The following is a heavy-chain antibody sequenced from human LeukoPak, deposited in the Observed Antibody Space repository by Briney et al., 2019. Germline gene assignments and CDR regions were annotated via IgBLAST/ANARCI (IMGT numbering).Heavy chain of an antibody. D-gene: IGHD6-6*01. CDR3: ARVRVAARPWVDAFDI. Sequence: SQTLSLTCTVSGGSISSGGYYWSWIRQHPGKGLEWIGYIYYSGSTYYNPSLKSRVTISVDTSKNQFSLKLSSVTAADTAVYYCARVRVAARPWVDAFDIWGQGTMVTVSS. V-gene: IGHV4-31*03. CDR2: IYYSGST. CDR1: GGSISSGGYY. J-gene: IGHJ3*02.